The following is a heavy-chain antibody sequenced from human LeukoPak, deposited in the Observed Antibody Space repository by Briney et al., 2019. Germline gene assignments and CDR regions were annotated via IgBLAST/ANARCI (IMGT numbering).Heavy chain of an antibody. CDR2: ISAYNGNT. V-gene: IGHV1-18*01. Sequence: ASVKVSCKASGYTFTSYGISWVRQAPGQGLEWMGWISAYNGNTNYAQKLQGRVTMTTDTSTSTVYMELRSLRSDDTAVYYCARDSSSSWPYYYYYYYMDVWGKGTTVTVSS. D-gene: IGHD6-13*01. CDR3: ARDSSSSWPYYYYYYYMDV. CDR1: GYTFTSYG. J-gene: IGHJ6*03.